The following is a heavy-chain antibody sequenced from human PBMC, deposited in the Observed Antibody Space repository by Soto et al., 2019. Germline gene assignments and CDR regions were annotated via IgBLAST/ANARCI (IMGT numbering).Heavy chain of an antibody. CDR2: IWHDGKNK. CDR1: GFTFSNFG. J-gene: IGHJ4*02. V-gene: IGHV3-33*01. CDR3: ARDPGQDEAMDY. Sequence: QVQVVESGGGVVQPGRSLRLSCVASGFTFSNFGMHWVRQAPGKGLEWVAVIWHDGKNKYYADSAEGRFTVSRDKSKNTLYLQMNSLTAEDTAVYYCARDPGQDEAMDYWGQGTLVTVSS.